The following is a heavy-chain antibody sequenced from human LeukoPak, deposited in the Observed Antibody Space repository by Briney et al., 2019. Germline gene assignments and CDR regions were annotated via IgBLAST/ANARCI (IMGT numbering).Heavy chain of an antibody. CDR3: ARHHYYYDSGPYPGHY. CDR2: IYPGDSDT. J-gene: IGHJ4*02. CDR1: GYRFTTYW. D-gene: IGHD3-22*01. Sequence: GESLKISCKGSGYRFTTYWIGWVRQMPGKGLEWMGIIYPGDSDTRYSPSFQGQVTISADKSINTAYLQWSSLKASDTAIYYCARHHYYYDSGPYPGHYWGQGTLVTVSS. V-gene: IGHV5-51*01.